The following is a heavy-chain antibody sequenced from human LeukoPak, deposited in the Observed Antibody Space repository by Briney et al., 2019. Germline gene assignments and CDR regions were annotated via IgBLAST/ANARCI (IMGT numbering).Heavy chain of an antibody. Sequence: PSETLSLTCTVSGGSISSNGYYWGWIRQPPGKGLEWIGSIYYSGTTFDNPSLKSRVTISIDKSRNQLSLKLSSVIAADTAVYYCARARLVRGPFDYWGQGTLVTVSS. CDR2: IYYSGTT. V-gene: IGHV4-39*07. CDR1: GGSISSNGYY. CDR3: ARARLVRGPFDY. D-gene: IGHD3-10*01. J-gene: IGHJ4*02.